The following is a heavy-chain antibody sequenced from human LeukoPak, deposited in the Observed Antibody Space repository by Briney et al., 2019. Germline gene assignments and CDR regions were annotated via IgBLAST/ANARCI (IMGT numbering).Heavy chain of an antibody. V-gene: IGHV4-39*07. CDR2: IYYSGST. Sequence: SETLSLTCTVSGGSISSSSYYWGWIRQPPGKGLEWIGSIYYSGSTNYNPSLKSRVTMSVDTSKNQFSLKLSSVTAADTAVYYCARAWGDYGEDWGQGTLVTVSS. CDR1: GGSISSSSYY. J-gene: IGHJ4*02. CDR3: ARAWGDYGED. D-gene: IGHD4-17*01.